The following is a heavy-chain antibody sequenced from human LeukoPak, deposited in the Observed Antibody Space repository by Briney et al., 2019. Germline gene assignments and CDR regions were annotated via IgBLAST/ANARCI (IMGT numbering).Heavy chain of an antibody. CDR1: GFTFSGSA. Sequence: PGGSLRFSCAASGFTFSGSAIHWVRQASGKGLEWVGRIRSKANSYATAYAASVRGRFTISRDDSKNTAYLQMNSLKTEDTAVYYCTRHRDYGDKHDYWGQGTLVTVSS. J-gene: IGHJ4*02. CDR2: IRSKANSYAT. D-gene: IGHD4-17*01. CDR3: TRHRDYGDKHDY. V-gene: IGHV3-73*01.